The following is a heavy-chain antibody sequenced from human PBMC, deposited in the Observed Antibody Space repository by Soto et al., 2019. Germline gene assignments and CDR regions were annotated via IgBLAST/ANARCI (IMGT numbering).Heavy chain of an antibody. J-gene: IGHJ4*02. CDR3: EKMGKTVYAEVDY. CDR2: ISGSGGST. V-gene: IGHV3-23*01. CDR1: RCTLSPYT. D-gene: IGHD2-8*01. Sequence: ASRCTLSPYTISWVRQATGKGLELVPAISGSGGSTYYADSVKGRFTISRDNAKNTLYLQMNRLRAEDTAVYYCEKMGKTVYAEVDYWGQGPLVTVSS.